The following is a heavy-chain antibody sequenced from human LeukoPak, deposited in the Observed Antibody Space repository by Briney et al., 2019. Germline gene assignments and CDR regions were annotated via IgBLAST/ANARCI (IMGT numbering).Heavy chain of an antibody. CDR1: GFTFSDFY. V-gene: IGHV3-11*04. J-gene: IGHJ4*02. CDR3: ARYRRRVDSIADLGY. CDR2: ISNSGGGI. D-gene: IGHD1-14*01. Sequence: GSLRLSCAASGFTFSDFYMSWIRQAPGKGLEWVSYISNSGGGIYYADSVKGRFTISRDNAKNSLYLQMNSLRAEDTAVYYCARYRRRVDSIADLGYWGQGTLVTASS.